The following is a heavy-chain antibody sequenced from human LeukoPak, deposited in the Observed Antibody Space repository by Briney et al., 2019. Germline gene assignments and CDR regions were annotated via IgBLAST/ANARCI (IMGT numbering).Heavy chain of an antibody. CDR2: ISAYNGDT. CDR1: GYTFTHHG. D-gene: IGHD6-19*01. Sequence: ASVRVSCKASGYTFTHHGITWARQARGQGLEWMGWISAYNGDTHYAQNFQGRVTLTTDTSTSTAYMEVRSLRSDDTAVYYCARDPTNTSGRYAYFDYWGQGTLVTVSS. V-gene: IGHV1-18*01. J-gene: IGHJ4*02. CDR3: ARDPTNTSGRYAYFDY.